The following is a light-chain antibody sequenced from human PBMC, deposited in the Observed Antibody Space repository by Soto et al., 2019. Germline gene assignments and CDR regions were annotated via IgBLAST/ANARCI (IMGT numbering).Light chain of an antibody. CDR2: GAS. CDR3: QYYGTSPHT. V-gene: IGKV3-20*01. Sequence: EIVLTQSPATLSLSPGERATLSCRASQSVSTVFLAWYQHKPGQSPRFLLYGASTRATGIPDRFSGSGSGTDCTLTISRLEPEDFAVYYCQYYGTSPHTFGGGTKVEIK. J-gene: IGKJ4*01. CDR1: QSVSTVF.